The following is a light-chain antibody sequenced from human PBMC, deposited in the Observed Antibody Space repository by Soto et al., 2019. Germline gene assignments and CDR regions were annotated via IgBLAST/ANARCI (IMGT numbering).Light chain of an antibody. J-gene: IGKJ4*01. CDR3: QRFNRWPLA. CDR1: QRITNTF. V-gene: IGKV3-20*01. CDR2: GAS. Sequence: EIVLTQSPGTLSLSPGERATLSCRASQRITNTFLAWFQQKPGLAPRLLIHGASTRASGVPDRFSGGGSGTDFVLTISRLEPEDFAVYYCQRFNRWPLAFGGGTKVEI.